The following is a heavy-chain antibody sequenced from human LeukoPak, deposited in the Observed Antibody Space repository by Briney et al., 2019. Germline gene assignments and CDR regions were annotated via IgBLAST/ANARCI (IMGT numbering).Heavy chain of an antibody. CDR2: FDPEDGET. Sequence: ASVKVSCKVSGYTLTELSMHWVRQAPGKGLEWMGGFDPEDGETIYAQKFQGRVTMTEDTSTDTAYMELSSLRAEDTAVYYCARDGRDYCSSTSCYGYYYYMDVWGKGTTVTVSS. CDR1: GYTLTELS. CDR3: ARDGRDYCSSTSCYGYYYYMDV. D-gene: IGHD2-2*01. V-gene: IGHV1-24*01. J-gene: IGHJ6*03.